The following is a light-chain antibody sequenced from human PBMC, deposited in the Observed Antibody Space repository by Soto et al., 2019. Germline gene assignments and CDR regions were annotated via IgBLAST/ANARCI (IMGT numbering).Light chain of an antibody. CDR1: SSNIGAGYD. J-gene: IGLJ1*01. V-gene: IGLV1-40*01. CDR3: QSYDSSLSGGV. CDR2: GNS. Sequence: QSVLTQPPSVSGAPGQRVTISCTGSSSNIGAGYDVHWYQQLPGTAPKLLIYGNSNRPSGVPDRFSGSKSGTSASLAITGLKAEDEADYSCQSYDSSLSGGVFGTGTKLTVL.